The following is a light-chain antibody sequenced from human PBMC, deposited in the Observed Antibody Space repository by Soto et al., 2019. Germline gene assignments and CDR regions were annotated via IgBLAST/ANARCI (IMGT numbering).Light chain of an antibody. Sequence: EIVLTQSPATLSLSPGERATLSCRASPTARSYLAWYQQKPGQAPRLLIYDVSNRATGVPARFSGSGSETDFSLTISSLEPEDFAVYYCQQRAIWPRAFGQGTKVEIK. J-gene: IGKJ1*01. CDR1: PTARSY. CDR2: DVS. CDR3: QQRAIWPRA. V-gene: IGKV3-11*01.